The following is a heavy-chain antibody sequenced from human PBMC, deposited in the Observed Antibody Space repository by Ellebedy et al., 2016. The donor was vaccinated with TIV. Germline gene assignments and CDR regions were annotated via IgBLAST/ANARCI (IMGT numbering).Heavy chain of an antibody. CDR3: ARVSNLKGADY. J-gene: IGHJ4*02. D-gene: IGHD1-26*01. Sequence: MPSETLSLTCAVYGGSFSGYLWTWIRQPPGKGLEWIGEINHGGSTNYNPSLKSRVSISVDTSKNQFSLKLTSVTAADTAVYYCARVSNLKGADYWGQGTLVTVSS. CDR1: GGSFSGYL. V-gene: IGHV4-34*01. CDR2: INHGGST.